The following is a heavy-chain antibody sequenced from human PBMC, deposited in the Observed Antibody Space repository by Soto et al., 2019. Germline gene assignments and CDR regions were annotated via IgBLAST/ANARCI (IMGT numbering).Heavy chain of an antibody. J-gene: IGHJ3*02. Sequence: ASVKVSCKASGGTFSSYTISWVRQAPGQGLEWMGRIIPILGIANYAQKFQGRVTITADKSTSTAYMELSSLRSEDTAVYYCASPGPYCGGDCYNRPDDAFDIWGQGTMVTVSS. CDR1: GGTFSSYT. CDR2: IIPILGIA. V-gene: IGHV1-69*02. CDR3: ASPGPYCGGDCYNRPDDAFDI. D-gene: IGHD2-21*02.